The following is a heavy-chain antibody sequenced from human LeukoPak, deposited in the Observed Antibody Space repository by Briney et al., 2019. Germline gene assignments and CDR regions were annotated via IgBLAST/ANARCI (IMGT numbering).Heavy chain of an antibody. CDR2: TSYDGSNE. D-gene: IGHD2-21*02. V-gene: IGHV3-30*18. CDR1: GFTFSSFG. CDR3: AKDQGDVAYCGGDCYSFDY. J-gene: IGHJ4*02. Sequence: GGSLRLSCAASGFTFSSFGIHWVRQAPGKGLEWVAITSYDGSNEYYADSVKGRFTISRDNSKNTLYLQMNSLRAEDTAVYYCAKDQGDVAYCGGDCYSFDYWGQGTLVTVSS.